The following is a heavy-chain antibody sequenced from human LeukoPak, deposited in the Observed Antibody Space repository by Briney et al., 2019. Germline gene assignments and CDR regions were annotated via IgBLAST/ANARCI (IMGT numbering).Heavy chain of an antibody. D-gene: IGHD1-7*01. Sequence: ASVKVSCKATEYTFNNYYLHWVRQAPGQGLEWMGWINPKTGRTNVAQKFQGRVTLTRDTSIRTFYMELSSLTSDDTAMYSCARARWHYALDYWGQGTLVSVSS. CDR1: EYTFNNYY. J-gene: IGHJ4*02. CDR3: ARARWHYALDY. CDR2: INPKTGRT. V-gene: IGHV1-2*02.